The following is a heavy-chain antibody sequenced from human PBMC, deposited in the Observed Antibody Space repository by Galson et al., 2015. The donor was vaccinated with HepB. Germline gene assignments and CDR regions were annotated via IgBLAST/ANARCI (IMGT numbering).Heavy chain of an antibody. D-gene: IGHD3-22*01. V-gene: IGHV3-33*01. CDR3: ARDPPCYDTPGELWYYYYGMDV. Sequence: SVRLSCAASGFTFSSYGMNWVRQAPGKGLEWVAVIWYDGSNKYYADSVKGRFTISRDNSKNTLYLQMNSLRAVDTAVYYCARDPPCYDTPGELWYYYYGMDVWGQGTTVTVSS. J-gene: IGHJ6*02. CDR1: GFTFSSYG. CDR2: IWYDGSNK.